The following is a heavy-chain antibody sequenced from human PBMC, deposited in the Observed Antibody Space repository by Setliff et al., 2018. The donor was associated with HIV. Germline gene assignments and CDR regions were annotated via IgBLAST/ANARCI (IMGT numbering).Heavy chain of an antibody. Sequence: GGSLRLSCAASGFTLSNYGMHWVRQAPGKGLEWVAVIWDDGSNKYYADSVKGRFAISRDNSKNTLYLQMNSLSAADTAVYYCANHARGPNSGGSRNYYFMDVWGKGTSVTVSS. J-gene: IGHJ6*03. V-gene: IGHV3-33*06. CDR1: GFTLSNYG. CDR3: ANHARGPNSGGSRNYYFMDV. D-gene: IGHD6-19*01. CDR2: IWDDGSNK.